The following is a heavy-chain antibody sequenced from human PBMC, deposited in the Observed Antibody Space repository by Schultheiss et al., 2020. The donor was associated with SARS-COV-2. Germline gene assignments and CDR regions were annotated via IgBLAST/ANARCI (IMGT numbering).Heavy chain of an antibody. V-gene: IGHV1-69*13. CDR3: ARGLLGVGTPLDV. CDR2: INPNSGGT. D-gene: IGHD3-3*01. Sequence: SVKVSCKASGGTFSSYAISWVRQAPGQGLEWMGRINPNSGGTNYAQKFQGRVTITADESTSTAYMELSSLRSEDTAVYYCARGLLGVGTPLDVWGKGTTVTVSS. CDR1: GGTFSSYA. J-gene: IGHJ6*04.